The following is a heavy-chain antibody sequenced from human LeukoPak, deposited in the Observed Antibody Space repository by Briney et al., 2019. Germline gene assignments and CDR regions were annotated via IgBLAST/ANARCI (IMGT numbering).Heavy chain of an antibody. J-gene: IGHJ6*03. Sequence: ASVKVSCKASGYTFTSYDINWVRQATGQGLEWMGWMNPNSGNTGYAQKFQGRVTMTRNTSISTAYMELSSLRSEDTAVYYCARGVAEGSGNYYYYYMDVWGKGTTVTISS. CDR2: MNPNSGNT. CDR3: ARGVAEGSGNYYYYYMDV. V-gene: IGHV1-8*01. CDR1: GYTFTSYD. D-gene: IGHD3-10*01.